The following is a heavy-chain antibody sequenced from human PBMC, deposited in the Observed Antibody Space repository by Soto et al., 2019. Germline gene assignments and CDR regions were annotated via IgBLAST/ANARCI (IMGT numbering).Heavy chain of an antibody. CDR3: AREGGSPYHDHEFDY. CDR1: GVSTSNHY. J-gene: IGHJ4*02. Sequence: QVQLQESGPGLVKPSETLSLTCSVSGVSTSNHYWTWIRKPPGQGPEWIGCIYYRGTTNYNASFNSRVTISVDTSKNQFSLKLTSVTTADTAVYYCAREGGSPYHDHEFDYWGQGILVTVSS. V-gene: IGHV4-59*11. CDR2: IYYRGTT. D-gene: IGHD2-2*01.